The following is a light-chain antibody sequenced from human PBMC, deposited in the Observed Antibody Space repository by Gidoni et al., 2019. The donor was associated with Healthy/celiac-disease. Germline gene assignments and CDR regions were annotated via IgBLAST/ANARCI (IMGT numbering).Light chain of an antibody. CDR3: QQYGSSPYT. J-gene: IGKJ2*01. V-gene: IGKV3-20*01. CDR2: GAS. CDR1: QSVSSNY. Sequence: ELVLTQSPGTLSLSPGERATLSCRASQSVSSNYLAWYQQKPGQAPRLLIYGASSRATGIPDRFSGSGSGTDFTLTIRRLEPEDFEVYYCQQYGSSPYTFGQGTKLEIK.